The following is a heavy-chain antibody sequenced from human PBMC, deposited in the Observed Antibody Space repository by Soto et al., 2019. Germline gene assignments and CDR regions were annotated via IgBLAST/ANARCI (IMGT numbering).Heavy chain of an antibody. CDR2: IGTAGDT. V-gene: IGHV3-13*01. Sequence: GGSLRLSCAASGFTFSSYDMHWVRQATGKGLEWVSAIGTAGDTYYPGSVKGRFTISRENAKHSLYLQMNSLRAGDTAVYYCARESDYGDYSWFDPWGQGTLVTVSS. J-gene: IGHJ5*02. D-gene: IGHD4-17*01. CDR1: GFTFSSYD. CDR3: ARESDYGDYSWFDP.